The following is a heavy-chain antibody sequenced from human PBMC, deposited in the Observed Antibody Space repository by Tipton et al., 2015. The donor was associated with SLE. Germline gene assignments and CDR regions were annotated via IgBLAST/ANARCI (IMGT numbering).Heavy chain of an antibody. CDR1: GGSVSSRSYF. CDR2: IYYSGTT. J-gene: IGHJ4*02. V-gene: IGHV4-39*07. CDR3: ARLVLLIDY. D-gene: IGHD6-6*01. Sequence: TLSLTCTVSGGSVSSRSYFWGWIRQPPGKGLEWIGRIYYSGTTYYNPSLKSRVTISVDTSKNQFSLRLSSVTAADTAFYCCARLVLLIDYWGQGTLVTVSS.